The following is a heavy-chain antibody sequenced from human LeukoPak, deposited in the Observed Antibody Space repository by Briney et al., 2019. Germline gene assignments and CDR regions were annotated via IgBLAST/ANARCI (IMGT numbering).Heavy chain of an antibody. Sequence: GGSLRLSCAASGFTLSRYWMQWVRQAPGKGLVWVSRINNDGSGTTYADSVKGRFTISRDNAKNTLYLQMNSLRAEDTAVYYCARDQDGPGATVDHWGQGILVTVSS. CDR3: ARDQDGPGATVDH. CDR1: GFTLSRYW. CDR2: INNDGSGT. J-gene: IGHJ5*02. V-gene: IGHV3-74*01. D-gene: IGHD1-26*01.